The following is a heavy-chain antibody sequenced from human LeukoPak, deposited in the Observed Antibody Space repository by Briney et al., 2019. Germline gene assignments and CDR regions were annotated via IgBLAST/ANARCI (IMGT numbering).Heavy chain of an antibody. CDR2: IRTETDGGTT. CDR1: GFTFSGYS. J-gene: IGHJ4*02. Sequence: GGSLRLSCAASGFTFSGYSMNWVRQAPGKGLDWVGRIRTETDGGTTDYAAPVKGRFTISRDDSKNTLSLQMNSLESEDTAVYYCTKTSPHFDYWGQGILVTVSS. CDR3: TKTSPHFDY. V-gene: IGHV3-15*01.